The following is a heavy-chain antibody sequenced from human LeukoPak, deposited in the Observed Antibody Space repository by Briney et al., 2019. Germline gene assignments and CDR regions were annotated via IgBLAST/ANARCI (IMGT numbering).Heavy chain of an antibody. D-gene: IGHD3-10*01. Sequence: PGGSLRLSCAASGFTFSSYGMTWVRQAPGKGLEWVSSISGSGGNIYYADSVKGRFTISRDNSRNTLYLQMHSLRVEDTAVYYCATDRPYITSWYGCSTPWGQGTLVTVSS. J-gene: IGHJ5*02. CDR3: ATDRPYITSWYGCSTP. CDR2: ISGSGGNI. V-gene: IGHV3-23*01. CDR1: GFTFSSYG.